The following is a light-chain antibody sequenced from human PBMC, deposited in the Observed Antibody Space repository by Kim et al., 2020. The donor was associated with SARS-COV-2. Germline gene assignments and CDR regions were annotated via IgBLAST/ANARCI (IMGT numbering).Light chain of an antibody. CDR1: QGVSDS. Sequence: SCSVGDRVHITCRASQGVSDSLAWFQQKPGKVPKRLIYYAFSVQSWVPSRFSGRGSGAEFTPPISSLQPEDFETYHCLQYSRYSFT. V-gene: IGKV1-17*03. CDR3: LQYSRYSFT. J-gene: IGKJ3*01. CDR2: YAF.